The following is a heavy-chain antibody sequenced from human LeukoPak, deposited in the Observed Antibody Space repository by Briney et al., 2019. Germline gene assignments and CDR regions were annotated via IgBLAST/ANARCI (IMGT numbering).Heavy chain of an antibody. V-gene: IGHV4-39*01. J-gene: IGHJ6*02. CDR1: GGSISGVSHY. D-gene: IGHD3-22*01. CDR3: ARHSADSSCFLNYYGLDV. Sequence: SETLSLTCTVSGGSISGVSHYWGWIRQPPGKGLDWFGSIYYGGSTSYSPSLKSRATISADTSKNQFSLKLSSVTAADTAVYYCARHSADSSCFLNYYGLDVWGQGTTVTVSS. CDR2: IYYGGST.